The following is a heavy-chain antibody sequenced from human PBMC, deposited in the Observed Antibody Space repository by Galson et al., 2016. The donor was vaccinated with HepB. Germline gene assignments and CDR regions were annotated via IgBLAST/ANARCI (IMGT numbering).Heavy chain of an antibody. V-gene: IGHV5-10-1*01. CDR2: IYPSASYT. CDR1: GYSFTTYW. J-gene: IGHJ4*02. Sequence: QSGAEVKKPGESLRISCKASGYSFTTYWITWVRQIPGKGLEWLGTIYPSASYTNYNPSFRGHVTISIDKSIATSYLQPSSLTASDTAIYYCARHYNYSYAYWGQGALVTVSS. CDR3: ARHYNYSYAY. D-gene: IGHD3-10*01.